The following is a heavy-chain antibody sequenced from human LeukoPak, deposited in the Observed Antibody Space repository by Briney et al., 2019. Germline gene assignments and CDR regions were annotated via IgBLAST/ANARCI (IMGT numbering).Heavy chain of an antibody. CDR3: ARNPLSGSFYDY. Sequence: ASVKVSCKFSRYTLTTLSTHRSLQAPGKGLEWMGGFDPEDGETIYAQKFQGRVTMTEDTSTDTAYMELSSLRSEDTAVYYCARNPLSGSFYDYWGQGTLVTVSS. CDR1: RYTLTTLS. J-gene: IGHJ4*02. CDR2: FDPEDGET. V-gene: IGHV1-24*01. D-gene: IGHD1-26*01.